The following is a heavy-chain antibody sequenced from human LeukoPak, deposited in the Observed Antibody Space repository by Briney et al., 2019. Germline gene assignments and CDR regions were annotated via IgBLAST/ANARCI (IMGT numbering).Heavy chain of an antibody. V-gene: IGHV1-8*01. CDR2: MHPNSGNT. D-gene: IGHD3-22*01. Sequence: ASVKVSCKASGYTFTSYNINWVRQATGQGLEWMGWMHPNSGNTGYAQKFQGRVTMTRNTSITTAYMELSGLTSEDTAVYYCARDYYYDSSGHKSGYFDLWGXGTLVTVSS. CDR1: GYTFTSYN. CDR3: ARDYYYDSSGHKSGYFDL. J-gene: IGHJ2*01.